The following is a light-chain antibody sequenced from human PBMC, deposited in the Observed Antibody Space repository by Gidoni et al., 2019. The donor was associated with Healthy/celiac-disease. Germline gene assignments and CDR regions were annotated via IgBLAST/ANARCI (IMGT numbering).Light chain of an antibody. CDR2: GNS. J-gene: IGLJ2*01. CDR3: QSYDSSLSGFVV. V-gene: IGLV1-40*01. CDR1: SSNIGAGYD. Sequence: QSVLTQPPSVSGAPGQRGTISCTGSSSNIGAGYDVHWYQQLPGTAPKLLIYGNSNRPSGVPDRFSGSKSGTSASLAITGLQAEDEADYFCQSYDSSLSGFVVFGGGTKLTVL.